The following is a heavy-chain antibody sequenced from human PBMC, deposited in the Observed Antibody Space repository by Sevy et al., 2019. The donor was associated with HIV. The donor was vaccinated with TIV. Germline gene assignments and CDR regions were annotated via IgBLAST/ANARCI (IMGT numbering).Heavy chain of an antibody. CDR3: ARDTASYSSSWYPNSYYFDY. J-gene: IGHJ4*02. Sequence: ASVKVSCKASGYTFTSYGISWVRQAPGQGLEWMGWISAYNGNTNYAQKLQGRVTMTTDTSTSTAYMELRSLRSDDTAVYYCARDTASYSSSWYPNSYYFDYWGQGTLVTVSS. CDR1: GYTFTSYG. V-gene: IGHV1-18*01. D-gene: IGHD6-13*01. CDR2: ISAYNGNT.